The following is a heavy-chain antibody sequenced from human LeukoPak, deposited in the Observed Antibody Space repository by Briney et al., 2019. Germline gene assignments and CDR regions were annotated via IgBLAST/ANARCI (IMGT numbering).Heavy chain of an antibody. Sequence: GGSLRLSCAASGFTFSRYWMHWVRQAPGKGLVWVSRINTDGSTTSYADSVKGRFTISRDNAKNTLYLQMNSLRVEDTAVYYCARVDMIREVGYYYYMDVWGKGTTVTVSS. V-gene: IGHV3-74*01. J-gene: IGHJ6*03. CDR1: GFTFSRYW. CDR3: ARVDMIREVGYYYYMDV. CDR2: INTDGSTT. D-gene: IGHD3-10*01.